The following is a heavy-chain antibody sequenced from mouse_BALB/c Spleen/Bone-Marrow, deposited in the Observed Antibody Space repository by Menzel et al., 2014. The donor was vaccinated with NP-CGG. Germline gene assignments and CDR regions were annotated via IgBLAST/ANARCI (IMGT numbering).Heavy chain of an antibody. CDR3: TEGNYFFDY. V-gene: IGHV1S22*01. CDR2: FYPGSGTT. D-gene: IGHD2-1*01. CDR1: GYTFINYW. Sequence: LQQSGSELVRPGASVKLSSKASGYTFINYWIHWVKQRLGQGLEWIGNFYPGSGTTNYDEKFKTKATLTVDTFSSTAYMQLSSLTSEDSAVYYCTEGNYFFDYWGQGTTLTVSS. J-gene: IGHJ2*01.